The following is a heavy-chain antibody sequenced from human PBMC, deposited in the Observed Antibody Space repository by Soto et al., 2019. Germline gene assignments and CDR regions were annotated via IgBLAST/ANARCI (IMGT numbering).Heavy chain of an antibody. CDR2: IYPGDSDT. V-gene: IGHV5-51*01. CDR3: ARQHYDFWSGYYSYSYYGMDV. J-gene: IGHJ6*02. Sequence: GESLKISCKGSGYSFTSYWIGWVRQMPGKGLEWMGIIYPGDSDTRYSPSFQGQVTISADKSISTAYLQWSSLKASDTAMYYCARQHYDFWSGYYSYSYYGMDVWGQGTTVTVSS. CDR1: GYSFTSYW. D-gene: IGHD3-3*01.